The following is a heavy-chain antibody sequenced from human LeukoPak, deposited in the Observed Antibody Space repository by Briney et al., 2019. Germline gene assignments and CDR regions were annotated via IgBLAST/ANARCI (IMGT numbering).Heavy chain of an antibody. CDR2: INPNSGDT. CDR3: ARVLEYGGPFDY. J-gene: IGHJ4*02. D-gene: IGHD5-12*01. Sequence: GASVKVSCRASGYTFTGFYMHWVRQAPGQGLEWMGWINPNSGDTKYAQKFQGRVTMTRDTSISTAYMELRSLRSDDTAVYYCARVLEYGGPFDYWGQGTLVTVSS. V-gene: IGHV1-2*02. CDR1: GYTFTGFY.